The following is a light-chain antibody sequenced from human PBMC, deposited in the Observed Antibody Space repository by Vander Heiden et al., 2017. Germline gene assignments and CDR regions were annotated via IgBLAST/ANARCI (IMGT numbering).Light chain of an antibody. CDR1: SSHIGRDT. Sequence: QSVLTQPPSASGTPGPRVTVSCSASSSHIGRDTVRWYRPPPGTATQLPLHSNNPRLSGVPDRFSGSKSGTSASMAISGLQAEDAGDYYCAAWDDSLNGPVFGGGTKLTVL. CDR3: AAWDDSLNGPV. V-gene: IGLV1-44*01. J-gene: IGLJ3*02. CDR2: SNN.